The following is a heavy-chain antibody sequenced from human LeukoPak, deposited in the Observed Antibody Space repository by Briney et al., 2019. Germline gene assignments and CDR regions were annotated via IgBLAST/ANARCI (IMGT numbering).Heavy chain of an antibody. CDR2: IYYSGST. CDR1: GGSISSGDYY. Sequence: SETLSLTCTVSGGSISSGDYYWNWIRQPPGKGLEWIGFIYYSGSTYYNPFLKSRVTISADTSKNRFSLKLSSVTAADTAVYFCAREFAVTKTKIFDYWGQGTLVTVSS. V-gene: IGHV4-30-4*08. CDR3: AREFAVTKTKIFDY. D-gene: IGHD4-17*01. J-gene: IGHJ4*02.